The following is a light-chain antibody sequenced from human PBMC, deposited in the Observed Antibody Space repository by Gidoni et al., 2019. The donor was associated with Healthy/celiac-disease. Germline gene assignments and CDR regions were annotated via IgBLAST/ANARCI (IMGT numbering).Light chain of an antibody. CDR2: DFS. V-gene: IGLV2-11*01. Sequence: QSALTQPRSVSGSPGQSVTISFTGTSSDVGGYNYVSWYQQPPGKAPKLMIYDFSKRPSGVPDRFSGSKSGNTASLTISGLQAEDDADYYCCSYAGSYTLVFGGGTKLTVL. CDR3: CSYAGSYTLV. J-gene: IGLJ3*02. CDR1: SSDVGGYNY.